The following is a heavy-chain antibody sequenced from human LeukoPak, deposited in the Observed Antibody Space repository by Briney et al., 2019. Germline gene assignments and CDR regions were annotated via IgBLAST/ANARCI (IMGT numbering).Heavy chain of an antibody. CDR2: IYPGDSDI. V-gene: IGHV5-51*01. CDR3: ARFYSYTMDV. Sequence: GESLKISCKGSGYSFTTYWVAWVRQMPGKGLEWMGIIYPGDSDIRYSPSFQGQVSISADKSTSTAYLQWSSLKASDTAKYYCARFYSYTMDVWGPGTTVTVSS. CDR1: GYSFTTYW. J-gene: IGHJ6*02.